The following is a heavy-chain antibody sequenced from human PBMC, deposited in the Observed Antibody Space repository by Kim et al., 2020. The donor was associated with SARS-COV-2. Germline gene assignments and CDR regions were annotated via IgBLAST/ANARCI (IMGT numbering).Heavy chain of an antibody. Sequence: ASVKVSCKASGYTFRTYGMTWVRQAPGQGLEWMAWISAVTGGAHYANQFQGTVTVSSDTSATTGYMALRSLRSDDPAVYFCVRDRPIFPNQNIEDSWGQGTLIFVSS. CDR3: VRDRPIFPNQNIEDS. V-gene: IGHV1-18*01. CDR1: GYTFRTYG. D-gene: IGHD3-9*01. CDR2: ISAVTGGA. J-gene: IGHJ4*02.